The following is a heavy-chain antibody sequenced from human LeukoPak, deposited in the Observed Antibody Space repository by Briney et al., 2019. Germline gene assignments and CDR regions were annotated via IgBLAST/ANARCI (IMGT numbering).Heavy chain of an antibody. V-gene: IGHV3-9*03. CDR1: GFTFDDYA. D-gene: IGHD3-9*01. Sequence: GGSLRLSCAASGFTFDDYAMHWVRQAPGKGLEWVSGISWSSGSIGYAASVKGRFTISRDNVNNSLYLQINSLRAEDMALYYCAKDNYDILTGYFDYWGQGTLVTVSS. J-gene: IGHJ4*02. CDR3: AKDNYDILTGYFDY. CDR2: ISWSSGSI.